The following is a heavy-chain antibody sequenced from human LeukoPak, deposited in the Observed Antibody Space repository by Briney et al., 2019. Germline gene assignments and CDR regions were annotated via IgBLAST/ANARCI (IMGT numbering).Heavy chain of an antibody. CDR3: ARAPWYSSSSPGPWYFDY. Sequence: SETLSLTCPVSGGSISSYYWSWIRQPPGKGLEWIGYIYYSGSTNYNPSLKSRVTISVDTSKNQFSLKLISVTAADTAVYYCARAPWYSSSSPGPWYFDYWGQGTLVTVSS. J-gene: IGHJ4*02. CDR1: GGSISSYY. CDR2: IYYSGST. V-gene: IGHV4-59*08. D-gene: IGHD6-6*01.